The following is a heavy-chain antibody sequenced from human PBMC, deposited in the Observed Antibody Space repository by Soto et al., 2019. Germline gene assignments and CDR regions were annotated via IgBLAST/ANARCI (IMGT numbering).Heavy chain of an antibody. CDR2: INGDGSST. D-gene: IGHD2-15*01. Sequence: EVQLVESGGGLVQPGGSLRLSCAASGFTFSSHWMHWVRQAPGEGLVWVSRINGDGSSTTSADSVKGRFTISRDNAKNTLYLQMNSLRAEDTAVYYCARWMVGQLDSWGQGTLVTVSP. V-gene: IGHV3-74*01. CDR1: GFTFSSHW. J-gene: IGHJ4*02. CDR3: ARWMVGQLDS.